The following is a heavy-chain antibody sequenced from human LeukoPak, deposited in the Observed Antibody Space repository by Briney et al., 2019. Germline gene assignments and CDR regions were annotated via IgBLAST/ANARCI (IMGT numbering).Heavy chain of an antibody. CDR1: GGSISSSSYY. J-gene: IGHJ4*02. V-gene: IGHV4-39*01. CDR2: IYYSGST. Sequence: PSETLCLTCTVSGGSISSSSYYWGWIRQPPGKGLEWIGSIYYSGSTYYSPSLKSRVTISVDTSKTQFSLKLSSVTAADTAVYYCARRECGGDCHAQPYFDYWGQGTLVTVSS. CDR3: ARRECGGDCHAQPYFDY. D-gene: IGHD2-21*02.